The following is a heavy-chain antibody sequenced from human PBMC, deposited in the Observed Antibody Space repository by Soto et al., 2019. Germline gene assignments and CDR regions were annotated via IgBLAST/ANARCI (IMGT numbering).Heavy chain of an antibody. D-gene: IGHD3-3*01. Sequence: QVQLVESGGGVVQPGRSLRLSCAASGFTFSSYAMHWVRQAPGKGLERVAVISYDGSNKYYADSVKGRFTISRDNSKNTLYLQMNSLRAEDTAVYYCASPYDFWSGPQGSYYYGMDVWGQGTTVTVSS. CDR1: GFTFSSYA. CDR2: ISYDGSNK. J-gene: IGHJ6*02. CDR3: ASPYDFWSGPQGSYYYGMDV. V-gene: IGHV3-30-3*01.